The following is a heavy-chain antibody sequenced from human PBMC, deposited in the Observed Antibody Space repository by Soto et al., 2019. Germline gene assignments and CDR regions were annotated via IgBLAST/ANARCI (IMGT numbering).Heavy chain of an antibody. CDR1: GYTFTSYD. CDR3: ARDYEGTPIDY. D-gene: IGHD5-12*01. J-gene: IGHJ4*02. V-gene: IGHV1-18*01. Sequence: ASVKVSCKASGYTFTSYDINWVRQATGQGLEWMGWMNPNNGNTNYAQKLQGRVTMTTDTSTSTAYMELRSLRSDDTAVYYCARDYEGTPIDYWGQGTLVTVSS. CDR2: MNPNNGNT.